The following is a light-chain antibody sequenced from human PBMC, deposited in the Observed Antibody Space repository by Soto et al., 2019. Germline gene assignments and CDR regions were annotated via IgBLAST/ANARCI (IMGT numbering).Light chain of an antibody. Sequence: QSVLTQPASVSGSPGQSITISCTGTSSVVGSYNLVSWYQQLPGKAPKLMIYEVSKRPSGVSNRFSGSKSGNTASLTISGLQAEYEADSYCCSYAGSSSYVFGTGTKVTVL. CDR1: SSVVGSYNL. CDR2: EVS. CDR3: CSYAGSSSYV. V-gene: IGLV2-23*02. J-gene: IGLJ1*01.